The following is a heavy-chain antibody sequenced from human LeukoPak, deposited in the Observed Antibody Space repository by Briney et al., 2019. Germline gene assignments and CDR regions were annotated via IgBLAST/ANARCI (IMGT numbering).Heavy chain of an antibody. Sequence: PGESLKISCKGSGNSFTSYWIGWVRQMPGKGLEWMGIIYPDDSDTRYSPSFKGHVTISADKSISTAYLQWSSLKASDTAMYYCARTSGLVGARTGWDYFDYWGQGTLVTVSS. J-gene: IGHJ4*02. CDR3: ARTSGLVGARTGWDYFDY. CDR1: GNSFTSYW. D-gene: IGHD1-26*01. V-gene: IGHV5-51*01. CDR2: IYPDDSDT.